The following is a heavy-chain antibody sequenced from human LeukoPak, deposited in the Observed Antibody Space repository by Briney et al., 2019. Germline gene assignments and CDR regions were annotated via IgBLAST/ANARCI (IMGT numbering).Heavy chain of an antibody. Sequence: GGPLALSCAASGFPFSSYWMHWVRQAPAKGLVWVSRINSDGSSTSYADSVRGRFTISRGNAKNTLYLQMNSLRAEDTAVYYCARWDYYDSSGYSRWGQGTLVTVSS. J-gene: IGHJ4*02. CDR2: INSDGSST. CDR1: GFPFSSYW. CDR3: ARWDYYDSSGYSR. V-gene: IGHV3-74*01. D-gene: IGHD3-22*01.